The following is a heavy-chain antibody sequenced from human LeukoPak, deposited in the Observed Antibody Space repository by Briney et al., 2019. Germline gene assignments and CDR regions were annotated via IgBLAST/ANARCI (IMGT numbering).Heavy chain of an antibody. V-gene: IGHV1-2*02. D-gene: IGHD2-2*01. CDR2: INPNSGGT. CDR1: GYTFTGYY. CDR3: ASLPPGYCSSTSCDRAFDI. J-gene: IGHJ3*02. Sequence: GASVKVSCKASGYTFTGYYMHWVRQAPGQGLEWMGWINPNSGGTNYAQKFQGRVTMTRDTSISTAYMELSRLRSDDTAVYYCASLPPGYCSSTSCDRAFDIWGQGTMVTVSS.